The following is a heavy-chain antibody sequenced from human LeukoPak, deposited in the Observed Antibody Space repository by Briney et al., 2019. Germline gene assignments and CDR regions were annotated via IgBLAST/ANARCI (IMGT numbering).Heavy chain of an antibody. CDR2: ASHIGNNK. CDR3: AREIPNAFDI. J-gene: IGHJ3*02. Sequence: GRSLRLSCAASGFIFSNYPMHWVRQAPGKGLEWVAVASHIGNNKYYPNAVRGRFTISRDNSKDTLFLQMDSLRTEDTAVCYCAREIPNAFDIWGQGTMVTVSS. V-gene: IGHV3-30-3*01. CDR1: GFIFSNYP.